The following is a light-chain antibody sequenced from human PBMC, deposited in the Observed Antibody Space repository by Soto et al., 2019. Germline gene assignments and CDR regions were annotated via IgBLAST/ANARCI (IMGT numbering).Light chain of an antibody. CDR3: QLYDRLPLT. Sequence: DIQMTQSPSSLSASVGDRVTITCQASQAITKYLNWYQQKPGKAPKLLIYDASNLETGVPSRFSGSGSGTDFTFTISSLQPEDIATYYCQLYDRLPLTFGGGTKVEIK. CDR2: DAS. J-gene: IGKJ4*01. V-gene: IGKV1-33*01. CDR1: QAITKY.